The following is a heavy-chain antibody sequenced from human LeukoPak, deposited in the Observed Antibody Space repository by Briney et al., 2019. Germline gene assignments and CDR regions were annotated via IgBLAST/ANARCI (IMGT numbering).Heavy chain of an antibody. D-gene: IGHD6-6*01. CDR2: ISSSSSTI. CDR3: ARGGSIAARPGIDFDP. CDR1: GFTFSSYS. V-gene: IGHV3-48*04. J-gene: IGHJ5*02. Sequence: GGSLRLSCAASGFTFSSYSMNWVRQAPGKGQEWVSYISSSSSTIYYADSVKGRFTISRDNAKNSLYLQMNSLRAEDTAVYYCARGGSIAARPGIDFDPWGQGTLVTVSS.